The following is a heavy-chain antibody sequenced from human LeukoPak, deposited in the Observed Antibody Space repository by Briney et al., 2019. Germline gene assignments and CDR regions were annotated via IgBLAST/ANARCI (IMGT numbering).Heavy chain of an antibody. D-gene: IGHD3-10*01. CDR1: GVSISNYY. CDR3: ASEAFGSGSLWQH. J-gene: IGHJ1*01. CDR2: INHSGST. Sequence: SETLSLTCTVSGVSISNYYSSWIRQPPGKGLEWIGEINHSGSTNYNPSLKSRVTISVDTSKNQFSLKLSSVTAADTAVYYCASEAFGSGSLWQHWGQGTLVTVSS. V-gene: IGHV4-34*01.